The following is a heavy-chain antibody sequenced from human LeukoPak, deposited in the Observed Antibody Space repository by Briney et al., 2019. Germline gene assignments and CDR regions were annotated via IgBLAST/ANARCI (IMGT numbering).Heavy chain of an antibody. CDR3: AFRGYSDMY. D-gene: IGHD5-12*01. J-gene: IGHJ4*02. CDR2: ISGSGDKT. V-gene: IGHV3-23*01. Sequence: GGSLRLSCAASGFPFTNYAMTWVRQAPGKGLEWVSGISGSGDKTYYADSVKGRFSISRDDSRNTQYLQMNSLRGEDTAIYYCAFRGYSDMYWGQGTLVLVSS. CDR1: GFPFTNYA.